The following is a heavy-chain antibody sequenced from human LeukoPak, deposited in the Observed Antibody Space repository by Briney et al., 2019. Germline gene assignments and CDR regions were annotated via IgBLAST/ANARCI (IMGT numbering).Heavy chain of an antibody. Sequence: GESLKISCKGSGYSFTSYWIGWVCQMPGKGLEWMGIIYPGDSDTRYSPSFQGQVTISADKSISTAYLQWSSLKASDTAMYYCARPMDSSGWPLDYWGQGTLVTVSS. CDR3: ARPMDSSGWPLDY. V-gene: IGHV5-51*01. CDR1: GYSFTSYW. J-gene: IGHJ4*02. CDR2: IYPGDSDT. D-gene: IGHD6-19*01.